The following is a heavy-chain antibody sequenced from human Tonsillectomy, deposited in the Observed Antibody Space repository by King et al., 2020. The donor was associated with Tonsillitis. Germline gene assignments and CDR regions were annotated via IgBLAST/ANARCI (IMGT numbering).Heavy chain of an antibody. V-gene: IGHV3-7*03. Sequence: VQLVESGGGLVQPGGSLRLSCAASGFTFTDFWMTWVRQAPGKGLEWVANIKHDGSEEFYVDSVKGRFTISRDNAKNSLYLQMNSLRVEDTAMYFCVRARRGGYNGGWPFDPWGQGTLVTVSS. D-gene: IGHD1-26*01. CDR1: GFTFTDFW. CDR3: VRARRGGYNGGWPFDP. J-gene: IGHJ5*02. CDR2: IKHDGSEE.